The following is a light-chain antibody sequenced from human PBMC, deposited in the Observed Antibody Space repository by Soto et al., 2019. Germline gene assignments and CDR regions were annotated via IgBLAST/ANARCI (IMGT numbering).Light chain of an antibody. CDR1: NGHSTYA. CDR3: QTWGTAIHDVV. V-gene: IGLV4-69*01. CDR2: LNSDGSH. Sequence: QLVLTQSPSASASLGASVKLTCTLNNGHSTYAIAWHQQQPEKGPRYLMKLNSDGSHSKGDGIPDHFSGSSSGAERHLTISSLQSEDEADYYCQTWGTAIHDVVFGGGTKLTVL. J-gene: IGLJ2*01.